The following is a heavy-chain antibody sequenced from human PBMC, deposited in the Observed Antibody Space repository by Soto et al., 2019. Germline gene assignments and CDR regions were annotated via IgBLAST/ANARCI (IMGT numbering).Heavy chain of an antibody. Sequence: QVQLQQWGAGLLKPSETLSLTCAVYGGSFSGDFWTWVRQSPGKGLEWIGEISHSGSGNYSPSLKSRISISLDTSTNHLSLSLTSVTAADTAVYYCARAKFDSWSFYYYGLDVWGQGTTVIVSS. D-gene: IGHD3-10*01. CDR2: ISHSGSG. CDR1: GGSFSGDF. V-gene: IGHV4-34*01. J-gene: IGHJ6*02. CDR3: ARAKFDSWSFYYYGLDV.